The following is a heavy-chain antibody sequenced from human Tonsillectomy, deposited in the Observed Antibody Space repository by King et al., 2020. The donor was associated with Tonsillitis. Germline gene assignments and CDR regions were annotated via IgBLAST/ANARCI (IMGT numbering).Heavy chain of an antibody. CDR3: ARDQSPGDSSGYLNY. D-gene: IGHD3-22*01. V-gene: IGHV3-30-3*01. J-gene: IGHJ4*02. CDR2: ISNDGSNK. CDR1: GFTFSNSA. Sequence: VQLVESGGGVVQPGRSLRLSCAASGFTFSNSAMHWVRQAPGKGLEWVAVISNDGSNKYYADSVKGRFTISRDNSKNRLYLQMNTLRRQDTAVYYCARDQSPGDSSGYLNYWGQGPLVTVSS.